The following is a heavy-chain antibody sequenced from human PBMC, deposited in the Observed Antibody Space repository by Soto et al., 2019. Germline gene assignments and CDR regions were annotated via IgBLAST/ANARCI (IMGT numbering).Heavy chain of an antibody. CDR1: GYGFTSYW. D-gene: IGHD3-22*01. CDR2: IYPGDSDT. V-gene: IGHV5-51*01. CDR3: AGANQYYYDSSGYYHEGPFDY. Sequence: PGESLKISCKGSGYGFTSYWIVWVRLMPGKGLEWMGIIYPGDSDTRYSPSFQGQVTISADKSISTAYLQWSSLKASDTAMYYCAGANQYYYDSSGYYHEGPFDYWGQGTLVTVSS. J-gene: IGHJ4*02.